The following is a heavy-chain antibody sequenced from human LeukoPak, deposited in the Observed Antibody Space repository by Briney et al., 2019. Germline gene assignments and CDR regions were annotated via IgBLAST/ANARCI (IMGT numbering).Heavy chain of an antibody. CDR1: GYTFTSYD. CDR3: ARGHTYYDFWSGYYKAGNWFDP. J-gene: IGHJ5*02. Sequence: ASVKVSCKASGYTFTSYDINWVRQATGQGLECMGWTNPNSGNTGYAQKFQGRVTMTRNTSIGTAYMELSSLRSEDTAVYYCARGHTYYDFWSGYYKAGNWFDPWGQGTLVTVSS. V-gene: IGHV1-8*01. D-gene: IGHD3-3*01. CDR2: TNPNSGNT.